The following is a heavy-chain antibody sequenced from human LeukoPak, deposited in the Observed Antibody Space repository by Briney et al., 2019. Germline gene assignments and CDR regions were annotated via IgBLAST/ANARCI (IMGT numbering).Heavy chain of an antibody. D-gene: IGHD4-23*01. J-gene: IGHJ4*02. CDR3: VKSIPGNCVEY. CDR1: GFTFSDHH. V-gene: IGHV3-72*01. Sequence: GGSLRLSCAASGFTFSDHHMDWVRQASGKGLEWVGRIRNKANSHTTEYAASVKGRFTISRDDSKNSLYLEMNSLKTEDTAVYYCVKSIPGNCVEYWGQGNLVTVSS. CDR2: IRNKANSHTT.